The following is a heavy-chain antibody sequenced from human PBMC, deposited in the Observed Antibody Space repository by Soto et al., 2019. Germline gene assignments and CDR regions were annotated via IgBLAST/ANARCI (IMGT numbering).Heavy chain of an antibody. J-gene: IGHJ4*02. CDR1: RFTFSTYS. CDR3: ARLPDYGDTFDY. D-gene: IGHD4-17*01. CDR2: ISSSSTYI. Sequence: EVQLVESGGGLVKPGGSLRLSCAASRFTFSTYSMNWGRQAPGKGLEWVSSISSSSTYIYYADSVKGRFTISRDNAKNSLYLQMNSLRAEDTAVYYCARLPDYGDTFDYWGQGTLVTVSS. V-gene: IGHV3-21*01.